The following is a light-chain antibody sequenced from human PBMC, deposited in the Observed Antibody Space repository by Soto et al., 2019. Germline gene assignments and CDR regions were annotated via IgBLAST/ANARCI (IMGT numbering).Light chain of an antibody. Sequence: DIQLTQSPSFLSASVGDRVTITCRASQGLSSDLAWYQQKPGKAPKLLIYAASTLQSGVPSRFSGSGSGTEFTLTISSLQPEDFATYYCQQYAASPRTFGQGTQVEVK. CDR3: QQYAASPRT. J-gene: IGKJ1*01. CDR1: QGLSSD. V-gene: IGKV1-9*01. CDR2: AAS.